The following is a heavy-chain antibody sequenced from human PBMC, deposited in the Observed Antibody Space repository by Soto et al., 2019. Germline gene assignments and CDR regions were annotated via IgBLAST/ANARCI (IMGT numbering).Heavy chain of an antibody. Sequence: PGGSLRLSCAASGFTLNDYAMHLVRQSPGKGLEWASSINWNSGRVDYADSVKGRFTISRDNAKNSLYLQMNTLRGEDTAFYYCAKDFYSSSHGYGMDVWGQGTTVTVSS. CDR1: GFTLNDYA. D-gene: IGHD6-6*01. CDR3: AKDFYSSSHGYGMDV. CDR2: INWNSGRV. V-gene: IGHV3-9*01. J-gene: IGHJ6*02.